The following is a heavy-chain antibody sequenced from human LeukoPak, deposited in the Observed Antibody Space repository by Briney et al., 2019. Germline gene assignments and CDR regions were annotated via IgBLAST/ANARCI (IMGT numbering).Heavy chain of an antibody. CDR1: GFTFSSYG. CDR3: ASLIVVVPAAISRFDY. V-gene: IGHV3-30*02. D-gene: IGHD2-2*01. CDR2: IRYDGSNK. Sequence: GGSLRLSCAASGFTFSSYGMHWVRQAPGKGLEWVAFIRYDGSNKYYADFVKGRFTISRDNSKNTLYLQMNSLKAEDTAVYYCASLIVVVPAAISRFDYWGQGTLVTVSS. J-gene: IGHJ4*02.